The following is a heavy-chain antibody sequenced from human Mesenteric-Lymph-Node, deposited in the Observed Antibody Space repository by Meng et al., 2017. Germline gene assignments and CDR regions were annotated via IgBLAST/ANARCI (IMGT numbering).Heavy chain of an antibody. Sequence: SETLSLTCTVSGGSISSYYWSWIRQPPGKGLEWIGYIYYSGSTNYNPSLKSRVSISVVTSKNQFSLKLTSVTAADTAVYYCARGPKKVVGATSEGEYPFDYWGQGTLVTVSS. CDR3: ARGPKKVVGATSEGEYPFDY. D-gene: IGHD1-26*01. V-gene: IGHV4-59*01. CDR2: IYYSGST. J-gene: IGHJ4*02. CDR1: GGSISSYY.